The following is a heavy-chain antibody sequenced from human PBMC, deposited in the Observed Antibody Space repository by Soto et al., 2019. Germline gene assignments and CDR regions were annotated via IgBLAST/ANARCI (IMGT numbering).Heavy chain of an antibody. Sequence: LSLTCTVSGGSISTGGYYWSWIRQHPGKGLEWIGYIYYSGSTYYNPSLKSRVTISVDTSKNQFSLKLSSVTAADTAVYYWARNCVYYYYGMDVWGQGTTVTVSS. D-gene: IGHD1-1*01. CDR3: ARNCVYYYYGMDV. V-gene: IGHV4-31*03. CDR2: IYYSGST. J-gene: IGHJ6*02. CDR1: GGSISTGGYY.